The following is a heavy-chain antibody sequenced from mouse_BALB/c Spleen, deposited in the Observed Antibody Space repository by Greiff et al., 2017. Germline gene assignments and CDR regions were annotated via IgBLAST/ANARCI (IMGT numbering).Heavy chain of an antibody. CDR1: GYTFTSYT. CDR2: INPSSGYT. CDR3: ARSGIYYDYDGGTFYAMDY. V-gene: IGHV1-4*01. J-gene: IGHJ4*01. Sequence: QVQLQQSGAELARPGASVKMSCKASGYTFTSYTMHWVKPRPGQGLEWIGYINPSSGYTNYNQKFKDKATLTADKSSSTAYMQLSSLTSEDSAVYYCARSGIYYDYDGGTFYAMDYWAQGTSVTGAS. D-gene: IGHD2-4*01.